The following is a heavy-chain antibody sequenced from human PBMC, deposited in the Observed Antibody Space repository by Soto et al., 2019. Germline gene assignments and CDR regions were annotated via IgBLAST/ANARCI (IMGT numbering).Heavy chain of an antibody. CDR2: INHSGST. J-gene: IGHJ6*03. CDR3: ARELKVYGSGSYPYYYYYMDV. CDR1: GGSFSGYY. V-gene: IGHV4-34*01. D-gene: IGHD3-10*01. Sequence: SETLSLTCAVYGGSFSGYYWSWIRQPPGKGLEWIGEINHSGSTNYNPSLKSRVTISVDTSKNQFSLKLSSVTAADTAVYYCARELKVYGSGSYPYYYYYMDVWGKGTTVTVSS.